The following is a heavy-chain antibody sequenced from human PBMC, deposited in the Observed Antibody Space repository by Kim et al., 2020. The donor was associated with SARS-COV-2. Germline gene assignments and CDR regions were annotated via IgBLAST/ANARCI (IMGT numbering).Heavy chain of an antibody. Sequence: ASVKVSCKASGYTFTSYGISWVRQAPGQGLEWMGWISAYNGNTNYAQKLQGRVTMTTDTSTSTAYMELRSLRSDDTAVYYCARVDDYEIPQLGPYYYYGMDVWGQGTTVTVSS. CDR3: ARVDDYEIPQLGPYYYYGMDV. D-gene: IGHD7-27*01. J-gene: IGHJ6*02. CDR2: ISAYNGNT. V-gene: IGHV1-18*04. CDR1: GYTFTSYG.